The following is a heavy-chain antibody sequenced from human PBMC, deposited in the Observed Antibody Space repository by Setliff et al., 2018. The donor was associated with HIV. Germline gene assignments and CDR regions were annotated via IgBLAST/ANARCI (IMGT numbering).Heavy chain of an antibody. Sequence: ETLSLTCTVSGGSISSHYWSWIRQPPGKGLEWIGSIYYSGSTNYNPSLKSRVTISVDTSKNQFSLKLSSVTAADTAVYYCARDSVGATQMDYWGQGTLSPSPQ. V-gene: IGHV4-59*11. CDR1: GGSISSHY. CDR2: IYYSGST. J-gene: IGHJ4*02. D-gene: IGHD1-26*01. CDR3: ARDSVGATQMDY.